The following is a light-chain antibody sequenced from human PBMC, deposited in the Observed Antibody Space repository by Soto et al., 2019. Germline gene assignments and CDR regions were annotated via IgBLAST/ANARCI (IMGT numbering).Light chain of an antibody. J-gene: IGKJ4*01. CDR2: GAS. V-gene: IGKV3-20*01. CDR1: QSVSSNY. CDR3: QQYGSSPLT. Sequence: EIVLTQSPGTLSLSPGERATLSCMTSQSVSSNYLAWYQQILGQAPRLLIYGASNRAAGIPDRFIGSGSGTDFTLTISRLEPEDFVVYYCQQYGSSPLTFGGGTKVEI.